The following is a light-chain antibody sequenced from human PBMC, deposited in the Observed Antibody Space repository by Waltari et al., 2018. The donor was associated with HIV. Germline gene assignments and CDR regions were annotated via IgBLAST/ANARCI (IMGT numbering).Light chain of an antibody. CDR1: QGITND. Sequence: AIQMTQSPPSLSASVRDKVPITCRASQGITNDLGWYQEKPGEAPKLLIYAASSLQTGVPSRFSGSGSGTDFTLTISNLQPEDFATYYCLQDFSYPRTFGQGTKVEIK. CDR2: AAS. V-gene: IGKV1-6*01. J-gene: IGKJ1*01. CDR3: LQDFSYPRT.